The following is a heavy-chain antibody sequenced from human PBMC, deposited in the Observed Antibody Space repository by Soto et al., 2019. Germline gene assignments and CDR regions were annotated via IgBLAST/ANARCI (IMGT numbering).Heavy chain of an antibody. D-gene: IGHD5-12*01. Sequence: LLVESGGGVVQPGRSLRLSCAASGFTFSLYGLHWVRQAPGKGLEWVAVTSYDGNNTYYADSVKGRFTISRDNSKNTLYLQMNTLRAEDTAVYYCAKDSGYSGYDVYDYYSGMDVWGQGTTVTVSS. V-gene: IGHV3-30*18. CDR2: TSYDGNNT. CDR3: AKDSGYSGYDVYDYYSGMDV. CDR1: GFTFSLYG. J-gene: IGHJ6*02.